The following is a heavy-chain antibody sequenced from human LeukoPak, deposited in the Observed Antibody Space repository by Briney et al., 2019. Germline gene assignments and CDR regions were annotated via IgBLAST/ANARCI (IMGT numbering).Heavy chain of an antibody. J-gene: IGHJ4*02. V-gene: IGHV1-18*01. Sequence: ASVKVSCKASGYTFTNYGVSWVRQAPGQGLEWMGWIGTYTGNTNYVKKFQGRDTMTRDTSTSTAYMELKSLRSDDTAVYYCARDGDSGPTYGGIPHYWGQGTLVTVSS. CDR3: ARDGDSGPTYGGIPHY. D-gene: IGHD3-16*01. CDR2: IGTYTGNT. CDR1: GYTFTNYG.